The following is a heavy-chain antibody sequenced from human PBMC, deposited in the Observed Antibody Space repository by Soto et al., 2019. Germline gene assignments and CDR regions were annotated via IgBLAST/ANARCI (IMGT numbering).Heavy chain of an antibody. D-gene: IGHD3-10*01. CDR3: ALGRSGSYNYYFDY. CDR1: GYTFTGYY. V-gene: IGHV1-2*04. CDR2: INPNSGGT. J-gene: IGHJ4*02. Sequence: ASVKVSCKASGYTFTGYYMHWVRQAPGQGLEWMGWINPNSGGTNYAQKFRGWVTMTRDTSISTAYMELSRLRSDDTAVYYCALGRSGSYNYYFDYWGQGTLVTVSS.